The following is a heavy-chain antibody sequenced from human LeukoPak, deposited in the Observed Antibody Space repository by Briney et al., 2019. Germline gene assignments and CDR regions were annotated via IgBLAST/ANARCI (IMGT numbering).Heavy chain of an antibody. D-gene: IGHD1-1*01. CDR1: GGSIISGGNY. V-gene: IGHV4-31*03. J-gene: IGHJ6*04. Sequence: SQTLSLTCTVSGGSIISGGNYWTWIRQHPGKGLEWIGYIYYSGSTYYNPSLKSRVTISVDTSKNQFSLKLSSVTAADTAVYYCARDTRGYYGMDVWGKGTTVTVSS. CDR3: ARDTRGYYGMDV. CDR2: IYYSGST.